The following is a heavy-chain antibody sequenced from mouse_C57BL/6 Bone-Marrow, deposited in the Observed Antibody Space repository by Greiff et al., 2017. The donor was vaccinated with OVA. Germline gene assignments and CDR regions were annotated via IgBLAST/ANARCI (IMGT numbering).Heavy chain of an antibody. V-gene: IGHV1-15*01. D-gene: IGHD2-5*01. CDR2: IDPETGGT. CDR3: TRGYSNYYAMDY. CDR1: GYTFTAYE. J-gene: IGHJ4*01. Sequence: QVQLKESGAELVRPGASVTLSCKASGYTFTAYEMHWVKQTPVHGLEWIGAIDPETGGTAYNPKFKGKAILTADKSSSTAYMELRSLTSEDSAVYYCTRGYSNYYAMDYWGQGTSVTVSS.